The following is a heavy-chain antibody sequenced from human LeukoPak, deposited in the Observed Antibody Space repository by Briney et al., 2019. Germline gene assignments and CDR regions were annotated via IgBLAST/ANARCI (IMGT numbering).Heavy chain of an antibody. CDR1: GGSISSYH. V-gene: IGHV4-4*07. CDR3: AGAVGWGRFQTYYNYMDV. CDR2: IYTTGIT. D-gene: IGHD3-16*01. Sequence: SETLSLTCSVYGGSISSYHWSWIRQPAGKGLEWIGRIYTTGITNYNPSLKSRVTMSVDKSKNQFSLKLSSVTAPDTAVYYCAGAVGWGRFQTYYNYMDVGGKGTRVTIPS. J-gene: IGHJ6*03.